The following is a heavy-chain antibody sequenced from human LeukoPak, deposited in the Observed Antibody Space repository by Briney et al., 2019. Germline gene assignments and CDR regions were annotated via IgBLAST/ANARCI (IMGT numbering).Heavy chain of an antibody. V-gene: IGHV1-69*01. CDR1: GGTFISCA. CDR3: ARDRTPDRGYVPYFDY. CDR2: IIPIFGTA. J-gene: IGHJ4*02. D-gene: IGHD5-12*01. Sequence: SVKVSCKASGGTFISCAISWVRQAPGQGLEWMGGIIPIFGTANYAQKFQGRVTITADESTSTAYMELSSLRSEDTAVYYCARDRTPDRGYVPYFDYWGQGTLVTVSS.